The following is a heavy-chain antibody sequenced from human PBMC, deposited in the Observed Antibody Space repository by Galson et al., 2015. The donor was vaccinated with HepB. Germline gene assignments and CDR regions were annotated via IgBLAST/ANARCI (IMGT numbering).Heavy chain of an antibody. Sequence: SLRLSCAASGFTFSSYAMHWVRQAPGKGLEYVSAISSNGGSTYYADSVKGRFTISRDNSKNTLYLQMSSLRAEDTAVYYYVKDFGDYGGNSGYLDYWGQGTLVTVSS. V-gene: IGHV3-64D*06. D-gene: IGHD4-23*01. CDR3: VKDFGDYGGNSGYLDY. CDR1: GFTFSSYA. CDR2: ISSNGGST. J-gene: IGHJ4*02.